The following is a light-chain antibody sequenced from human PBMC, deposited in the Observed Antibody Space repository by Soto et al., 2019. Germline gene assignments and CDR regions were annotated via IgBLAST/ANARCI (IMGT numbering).Light chain of an antibody. V-gene: IGLV1-47*02. Sequence: QSVLTQPPSASGSTGQRVTISCSGSSPNSGTNYVNWYQQLPGTAPKLLIHTNSLRPSGVPDRFSGSTSGTSASLAISGLRSEDEGDYCCATWDASLCGGVFGGGTKLTVL. J-gene: IGLJ3*02. CDR1: SPNSGTNY. CDR2: TNS. CDR3: ATWDASLCGGV.